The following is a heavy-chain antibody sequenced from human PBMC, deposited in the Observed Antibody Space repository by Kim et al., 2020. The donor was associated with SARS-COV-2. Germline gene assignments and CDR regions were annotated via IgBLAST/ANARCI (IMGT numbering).Heavy chain of an antibody. Sequence: GGSLRLSCAASGFTFSDYYMSWVRQAPGKGLEWVSYISSSGSTTYYADSVKGRFTISRDNAKNTLYLQMNSLRAEDTAVYYCAKAAGCVSSWYGVVTEPAPPDYWGQGTLVTVSS. V-gene: IGHV3-11*04. CDR1: GFTFSDYY. D-gene: IGHD6-13*01. J-gene: IGHJ4*02. CDR2: ISSSGSTT. CDR3: AKAAGCVSSWYGVVTEPAPPDY.